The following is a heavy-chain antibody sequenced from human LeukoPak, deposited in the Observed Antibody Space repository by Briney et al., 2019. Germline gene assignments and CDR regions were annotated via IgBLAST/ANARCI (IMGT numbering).Heavy chain of an antibody. Sequence: PGGSLRLSCVASGFTFTTYAMIWVRQPPGKGLEWVSAVSDGGGNTYYADSVKGRFTISRDNSKNTLHLQMNSLRVEDTAVYYCAKWGPGYDFWSGVPHWGQGTLVTVSS. J-gene: IGHJ4*02. CDR3: AKWGPGYDFWSGVPH. D-gene: IGHD3-3*01. CDR2: VSDGGGNT. CDR1: GFTFTTYA. V-gene: IGHV3-23*01.